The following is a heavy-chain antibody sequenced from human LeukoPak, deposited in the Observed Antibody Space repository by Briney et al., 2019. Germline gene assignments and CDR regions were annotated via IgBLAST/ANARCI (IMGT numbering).Heavy chain of an antibody. CDR2: ISGSGGST. CDR3: AKDNLGDFWSGYYGMDV. J-gene: IGHJ6*02. D-gene: IGHD3-3*01. Sequence: GGSLRLSCAASGFTFSNYAMSWVRQAPGKGLEWVSAISGSGGSTYYADSVKGRFTISRDNSKNTLYLQMNSLRAEDTAVYYCAKDNLGDFWSGYYGMDVWGQGTTVTVSS. V-gene: IGHV3-23*01. CDR1: GFTFSNYA.